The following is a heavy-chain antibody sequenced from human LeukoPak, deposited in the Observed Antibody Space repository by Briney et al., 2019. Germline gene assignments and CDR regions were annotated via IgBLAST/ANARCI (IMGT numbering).Heavy chain of an antibody. J-gene: IGHJ4*02. CDR3: ARHVAVAGTLHY. Sequence: SETLSLTCTVSGGSISSSSYYWGWIRQPPGKGLEWIGSIYYSGSTYYNPSLKSRVTISVDTSKNQFSLKLSSVTAADTAVYYCARHVAVAGTLHYWGQGTLVTVSS. CDR1: GGSISSSSYY. D-gene: IGHD6-19*01. CDR2: IYYSGST. V-gene: IGHV4-39*01.